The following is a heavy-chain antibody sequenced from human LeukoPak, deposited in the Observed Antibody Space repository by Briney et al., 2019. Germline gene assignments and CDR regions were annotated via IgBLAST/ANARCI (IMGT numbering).Heavy chain of an antibody. Sequence: PSETLSLTCAVSGYSISGAYYWGWIRQPPGKGLEWIGSVYHTGSTYYNPCLKSRVTMSVDTSTNQFSLKLTSVTAADTAIYYCARAAAGSRYYFDYWGQGTLVTVYS. CDR3: ARAAAGSRYYFDY. CDR2: VYHTGST. V-gene: IGHV4-38-2*01. CDR1: GYSISGAYY. J-gene: IGHJ4*02. D-gene: IGHD6-13*01.